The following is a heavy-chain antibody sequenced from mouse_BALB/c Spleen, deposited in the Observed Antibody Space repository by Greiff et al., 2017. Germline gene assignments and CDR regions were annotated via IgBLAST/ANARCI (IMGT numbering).Heavy chain of an antibody. D-gene: IGHD1-1*01. Sequence: VQLQQSGPELVKPGASVKISCKASGYAFSSSWMNWVKQRPGQGLEWIGRIYPGDGDTNYNGKFKGKATLTADKSSSTAYMQLSSLTSVDSAVYVCARRGDCYGSSFDYWGQGTTLTVSS. CDR3: ARRGDCYGSSFDY. CDR2: IYPGDGDT. V-gene: IGHV1-82*01. J-gene: IGHJ2*01. CDR1: GYAFSSSW.